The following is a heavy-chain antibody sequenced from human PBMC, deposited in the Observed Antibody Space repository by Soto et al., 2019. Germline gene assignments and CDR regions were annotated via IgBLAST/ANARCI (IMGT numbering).Heavy chain of an antibody. CDR1: GFTFSSYG. CDR2: ISYDGSNK. Sequence: GGSLRLSCAASGFTFSSYGMHWVRQAPGKGLEWVAVISYDGSNKYYTDSVKGRFTISRDNSKNTLYLQMNSLRAEDTAVYYCAKDWVAVAVAGTVDYWGQGTLVTVS. CDR3: AKDWVAVAVAGTVDY. J-gene: IGHJ4*02. V-gene: IGHV3-30*18. D-gene: IGHD6-19*01.